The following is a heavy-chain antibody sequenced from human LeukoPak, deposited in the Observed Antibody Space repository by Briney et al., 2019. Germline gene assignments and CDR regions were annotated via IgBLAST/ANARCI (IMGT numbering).Heavy chain of an antibody. V-gene: IGHV3-48*03. J-gene: IGHJ6*02. CDR2: IDSSANTI. D-gene: IGHD3-3*01. Sequence: GGSLRLSCAASGFTFSSYEINWVRQAPGKGLEWVSYIDSSANTIYYADSVKGRFTLSRDNAKNSLYLQMNSLRAEDSAVYYCARVIPTTIDYYYFGMDVWGQGTTVTVSS. CDR1: GFTFSSYE. CDR3: ARVIPTTIDYYYFGMDV.